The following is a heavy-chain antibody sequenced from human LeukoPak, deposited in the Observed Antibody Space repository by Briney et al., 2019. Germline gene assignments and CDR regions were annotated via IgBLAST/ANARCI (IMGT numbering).Heavy chain of an antibody. D-gene: IGHD3-10*01. CDR2: ISYDGSNK. J-gene: IGHJ6*02. CDR1: GFTFSSYA. V-gene: IGHV3-30-3*01. CDR3: ARDARSPVKNYYGMDV. Sequence: GGSLRLSCAASGFTFSSYAMHWVRQAPGKGLEWVAVISYDGSNKYYADSVKGRFTISRGNSKNTLYLQMNSLRAEDTAVYYCARDARSPVKNYYGMDVWGQGTTVTVSS.